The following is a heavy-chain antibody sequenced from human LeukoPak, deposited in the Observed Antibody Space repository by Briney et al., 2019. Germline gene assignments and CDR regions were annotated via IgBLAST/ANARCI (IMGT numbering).Heavy chain of an antibody. V-gene: IGHV1-2*02. CDR1: GYTFTVYY. J-gene: IGHJ4*02. Sequence: ASVTVSFTASGYTFTVYYIHWMRQAPGQGLEWMGWMNPNRGDTSYAQKFQGRVTMTRDTPINTAYMELSELTSDDTAVYYCGRRRIDCSDTGCYVDYWGQGTLVTVSS. D-gene: IGHD2-15*01. CDR3: GRRRIDCSDTGCYVDY. CDR2: MNPNRGDT.